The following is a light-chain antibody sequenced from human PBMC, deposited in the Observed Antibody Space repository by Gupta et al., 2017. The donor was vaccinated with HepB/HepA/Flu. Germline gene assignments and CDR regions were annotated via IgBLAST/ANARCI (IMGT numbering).Light chain of an antibody. V-gene: IGKV3D-20*01. J-gene: IGKJ4*01. CDR3: QQYGSSPLT. CDR2: DAS. Sequence: EIVLTQSPATLSLSPGERATLSCGASESVRSRYLAWYQQKPGPAPRLLMYDASKRATGIPDRFSGSGSGTDFTLTISRLEPEDFAVYYCQQYGSSPLTFGGGTKVEIK. CDR1: ESVRSRY.